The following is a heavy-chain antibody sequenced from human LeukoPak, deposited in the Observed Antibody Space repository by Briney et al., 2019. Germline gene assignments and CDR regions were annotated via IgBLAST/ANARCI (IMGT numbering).Heavy chain of an antibody. D-gene: IGHD6-13*01. V-gene: IGHV1-2*02. J-gene: IGHJ6*03. Sequence: AASVKVSCKASGYIFTGYYMHWVRQAPGQGLEWMGWINPNSGGTNYAQKFQGRVTMTRDTSISTAYMELSRLRSDDTAVYYCARTPIAAAGISNYYYYMDVWGKGTTVTISS. CDR1: GYIFTGYY. CDR3: ARTPIAAAGISNYYYYMDV. CDR2: INPNSGGT.